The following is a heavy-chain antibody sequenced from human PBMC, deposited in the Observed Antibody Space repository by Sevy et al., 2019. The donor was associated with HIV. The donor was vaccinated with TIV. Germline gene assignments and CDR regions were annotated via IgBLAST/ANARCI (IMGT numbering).Heavy chain of an antibody. Sequence: SETLSLTCTVSGGSISSSSYYWGWIRQPPGKGLEWIGSIYYSGSTHYNPSLKSQVTISVDTSKNQFSLKLSSVTAADTAVYYCASQEYSSSSRAEFDPWGQGTLVTVSS. CDR1: GGSISSSSYY. CDR2: IYYSGST. CDR3: ASQEYSSSSRAEFDP. V-gene: IGHV4-39*01. J-gene: IGHJ5*02. D-gene: IGHD6-6*01.